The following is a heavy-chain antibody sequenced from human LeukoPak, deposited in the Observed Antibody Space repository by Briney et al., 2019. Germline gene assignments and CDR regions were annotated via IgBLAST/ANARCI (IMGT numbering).Heavy chain of an antibody. CDR3: VRGRDHPDI. J-gene: IGHJ3*02. CDR2: IYYSGNA. Sequence: SSETLSLTCTVSGGSISPYYWSWLRQTPGKGLEWIGYIYYSGNANYNPSLRSRVTISVDTSKNQFSLKLTSMTAADTAVYYCVRGRDHPDIWGQGTMVTVSS. CDR1: GGSISPYY. V-gene: IGHV4-59*01.